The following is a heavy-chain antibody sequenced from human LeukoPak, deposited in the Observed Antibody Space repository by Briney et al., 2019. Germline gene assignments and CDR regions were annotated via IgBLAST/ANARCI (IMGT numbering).Heavy chain of an antibody. D-gene: IGHD3-22*01. CDR1: GFTFSSYE. J-gene: IGHJ3*02. CDR3: ARLHYYDSSGYYLPTDDAFDI. V-gene: IGHV3-48*03. Sequence: GGSLRLSCAASGFTFSSYEMNWVRPAPGRGLEWVSYISSSGSTIYYADSVKGRFTISRDNAKNSLYLQMNSLRAEDTAVYYCARLHYYDSSGYYLPTDDAFDIWGQGTMVTVSS. CDR2: ISSSGSTI.